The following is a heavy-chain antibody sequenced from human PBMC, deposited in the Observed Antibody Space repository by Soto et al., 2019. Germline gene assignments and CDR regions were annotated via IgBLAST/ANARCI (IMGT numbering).Heavy chain of an antibody. V-gene: IGHV4-34*01. J-gene: IGHJ6*02. CDR2: INHSGST. CDR1: GGSFSGYY. D-gene: IGHD1-26*01. CDR3: ARGRSSRTYYYYYGMDV. Sequence: PSETLSLTCAVYGGSFSGYYWSWIRQPPGKGLEWIGEINHSGSTNYNPSLKSRVTISVDTSKNQFSLKLSSVTAADTAVYYCARGRSSRTYYYYYGMDVWGQGTTVTVSS.